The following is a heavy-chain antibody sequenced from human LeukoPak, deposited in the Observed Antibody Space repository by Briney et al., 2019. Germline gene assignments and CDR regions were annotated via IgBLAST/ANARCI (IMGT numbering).Heavy chain of an antibody. J-gene: IGHJ4*02. CDR1: GFTFSTYV. CDR2: ISGSGDNT. Sequence: GRSLRLSCAASGFTFSTYVMSWVRQAPGKGLEWVSGISGSGDNTYYADSVEGAFTISRDNSKNTLYLQMNSLRAEDTAVYYCAKDPGTYGELYYFDYWGQGTLVTVSS. CDR3: AKDPGTYGELYYFDY. D-gene: IGHD4-17*01. V-gene: IGHV3-23*01.